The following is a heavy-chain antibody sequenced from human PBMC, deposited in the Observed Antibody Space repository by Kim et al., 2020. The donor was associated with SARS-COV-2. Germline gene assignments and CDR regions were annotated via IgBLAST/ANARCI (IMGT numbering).Heavy chain of an antibody. D-gene: IGHD5-12*01. CDR3: TTDHNMVATTYYFDY. CDR1: GFTFSNAW. Sequence: GGSLRLSCAASGFTFSNAWMSWVRQAPGKGLEWVGRIKSKTDGGTTDYAAPVKGRFTISRDDSKNTLYLQMNSLKTEDTAVYYCTTDHNMVATTYYFDYWGQGNLVTVSS. CDR2: IKSKTDGGTT. J-gene: IGHJ4*02. V-gene: IGHV3-15*01.